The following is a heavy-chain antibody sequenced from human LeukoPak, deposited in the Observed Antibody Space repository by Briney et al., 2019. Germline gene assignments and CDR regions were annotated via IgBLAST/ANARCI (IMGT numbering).Heavy chain of an antibody. D-gene: IGHD3-10*01. V-gene: IGHV3-7*01. CDR3: TRDVKLSTSYYFDN. J-gene: IGHJ4*02. CDR1: GFTFRSFW. CDR2: IKLDGSEK. Sequence: GGSLRLSCAASGFTFRSFWMSWVRQAPGKGLEWVANIKLDGSEKFYVDSVKGRFTISRDNAKNSLYLQMKSLRVEDTAVHYCTRDVKLSTSYYFDNWGQGTLVTVSS.